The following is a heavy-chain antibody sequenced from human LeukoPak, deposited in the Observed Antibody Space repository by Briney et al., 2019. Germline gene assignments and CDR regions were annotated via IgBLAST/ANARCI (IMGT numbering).Heavy chain of an antibody. D-gene: IGHD4-23*01. CDR2: IKEDGSDK. J-gene: IGHJ4*02. CDR1: GFIFSSYW. CDR3: ARDYGGSSPFDY. Sequence: PGGSLRLSCAASGFIFSSYWMAWVRQAPGKGLEWVANIKEDGSDKNYVESLKGRFTISRDNAKNSLYLQMDSLRAEDTAVYYCARDYGGSSPFDYWGQGTLVTVSS. V-gene: IGHV3-7*01.